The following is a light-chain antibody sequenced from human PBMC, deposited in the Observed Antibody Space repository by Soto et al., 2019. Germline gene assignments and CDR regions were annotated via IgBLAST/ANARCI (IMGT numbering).Light chain of an antibody. CDR3: SSYTNINTRACV. CDR1: FFNIGAGYD. J-gene: IGLJ1*01. Sequence: QSVLTQPPSVSGAPGQRVTISCTGSFFNIGAGYDVHWYQQLPETAPKLLIYGNNNRPSGVPDRFSASKSGSSASLTITGLQAEDEADYYCSSYTNINTRACVFGTGTKLTVL. CDR2: GNN. V-gene: IGLV1-40*01.